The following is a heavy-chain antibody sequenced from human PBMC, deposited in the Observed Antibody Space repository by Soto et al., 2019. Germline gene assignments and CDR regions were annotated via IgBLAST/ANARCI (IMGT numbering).Heavy chain of an antibody. CDR3: ARVAITMIVAPFDY. V-gene: IGHV3-30-3*01. D-gene: IGHD3-22*01. Sequence: QVQLVESEGGVVQPGRSLRLSCAASGFTFSSYAMHWVRQAPGKGLEWVAVISYDGSNKYYADSVKGRFTISRDNSKNTLYLQMNSLRAEDTAVYYCARVAITMIVAPFDYWGQGTLVTVSS. CDR1: GFTFSSYA. J-gene: IGHJ4*02. CDR2: ISYDGSNK.